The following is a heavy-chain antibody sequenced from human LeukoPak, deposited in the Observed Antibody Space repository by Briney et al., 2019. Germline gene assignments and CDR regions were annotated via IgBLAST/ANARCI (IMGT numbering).Heavy chain of an antibody. J-gene: IGHJ4*02. Sequence: ASVKVSCKASGYTFTGYYMHWVRQAPGPGLDWMGWINPNSGGTNYAQKFQGRVTMTRDTSISTAYMELSRLRSDDTAVYYCARSTIVGATTAPYYFDYWGQGTLVTVSS. D-gene: IGHD1-26*01. CDR2: INPNSGGT. CDR1: GYTFTGYY. V-gene: IGHV1-2*02. CDR3: ARSTIVGATTAPYYFDY.